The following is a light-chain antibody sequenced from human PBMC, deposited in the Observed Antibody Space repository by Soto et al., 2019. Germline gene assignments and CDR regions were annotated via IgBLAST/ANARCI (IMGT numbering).Light chain of an antibody. CDR2: QDT. CDR1: KLGDKY. V-gene: IGLV3-1*01. Sequence: SYELTQPPSVSVSPGQTASITCSGDKLGDKYACWYQQKPGQSPVLVIYQDTKRPSGIPERFSGSKSGNTATLTISGTQAKDDADYYCQAWDSSTVVFGGGTKLTVL. CDR3: QAWDSSTVV. J-gene: IGLJ2*01.